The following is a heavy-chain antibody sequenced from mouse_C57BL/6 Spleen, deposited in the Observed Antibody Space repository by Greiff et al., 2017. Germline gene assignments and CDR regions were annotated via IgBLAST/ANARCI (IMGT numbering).Heavy chain of an antibody. V-gene: IGHV1-26*01. CDR1: GYTFTDYY. CDR3: AREHYGSDY. CDR2: INPNNGGT. J-gene: IGHJ2*01. Sequence: EVQLQQSGPELVKPGASVKISCKASGYTFTDYYMNWVKQSHGKSLEWIGDINPNNGGTSYNQKFKGKATLTVDKSSSTAYMELRSLTSEGSAVYYCAREHYGSDYWGQGTTLTVSS. D-gene: IGHD1-1*01.